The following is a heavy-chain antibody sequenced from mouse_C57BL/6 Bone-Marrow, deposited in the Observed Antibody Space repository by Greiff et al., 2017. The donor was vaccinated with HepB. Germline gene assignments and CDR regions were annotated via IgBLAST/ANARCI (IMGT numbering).Heavy chain of an antibody. CDR2: ISYDGSN. CDR3: ATLITTVPYYFDY. CDR1: GYSITSGYY. Sequence: DVKLVESGPGLVKPSQSLSLTCSVTGYSITSGYYWNWIRQFPGNKLEWMGYISYDGSNNYNPSLKNRISITRDTSKNQFFLKLNSVTTEDTATYYCATLITTVPYYFDYWGQGTTLTVSS. J-gene: IGHJ2*01. V-gene: IGHV3-6*01. D-gene: IGHD1-1*01.